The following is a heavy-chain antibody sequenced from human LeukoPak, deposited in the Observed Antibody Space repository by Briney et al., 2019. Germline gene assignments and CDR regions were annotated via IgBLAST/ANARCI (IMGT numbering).Heavy chain of an antibody. CDR1: GFTFSSYA. CDR2: ISYDGSNK. V-gene: IGHV3-30*04. J-gene: IGHJ4*02. CDR3: ARGLLYYDILTGYFDY. D-gene: IGHD3-9*01. Sequence: GGSLRLSCAASGFTFSSYAMHWVRQAPGKGLEWVAVISYDGSNKYYADSVKGRVTISRDNSKNTLYLQMNSLRAEDTAVYYCARGLLYYDILTGYFDYWGQGTLVTVSS.